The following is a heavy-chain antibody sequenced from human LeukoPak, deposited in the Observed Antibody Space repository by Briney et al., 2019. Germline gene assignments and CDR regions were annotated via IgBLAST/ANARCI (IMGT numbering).Heavy chain of an antibody. D-gene: IGHD4-23*01. CDR3: ARGGKATVVTM. CDR2: IYSSGST. CDR1: GGSINSYY. Sequence: SETLSLTCTVSGGSINSYYWSWIRQPAGKGLAWIGRIYSSGSTNYNPSLKSRVSMSVDTSKNQFSLKLTSATAADTAVYYCARGGKATVVTMWGQGILVTVSS. V-gene: IGHV4-4*07. J-gene: IGHJ4*02.